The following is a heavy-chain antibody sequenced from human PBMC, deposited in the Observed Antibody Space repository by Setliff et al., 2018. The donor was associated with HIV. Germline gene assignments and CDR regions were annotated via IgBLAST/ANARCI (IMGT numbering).Heavy chain of an antibody. CDR2: IYYSGTT. D-gene: IGHD6-19*01. Sequence: PSETLSLTCTVSGGSISSYYWTWIRQPPGKGLEWIGYIYYSGTTNYNPSLRSRVTISVDTSKNQFSLQLSSVTAADTAVYYCIIAYSSGWLAPMGFDSWGQGTLVTVSS. V-gene: IGHV4-59*08. CDR1: GGSISSYY. J-gene: IGHJ4*02. CDR3: IIAYSSGWLAPMGFDS.